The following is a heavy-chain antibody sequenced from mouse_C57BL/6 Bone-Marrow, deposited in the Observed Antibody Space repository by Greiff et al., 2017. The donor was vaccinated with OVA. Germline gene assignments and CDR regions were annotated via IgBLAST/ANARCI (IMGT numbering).Heavy chain of an antibody. D-gene: IGHD1-1*01. Sequence: GGGLVQPKGSLKLSCAASGFSFNTYAMNWVRQAPGKGLEWVARIKSKSNNYATYYADSVKDRFTISRDDSESMLYLQMNNLKTEDTAMYYCVRHGDYYGSSPWFAYWGQGTLVTVSA. CDR2: IKSKSNNYAT. V-gene: IGHV10-1*01. J-gene: IGHJ3*01. CDR1: GFSFNTYA. CDR3: VRHGDYYGSSPWFAY.